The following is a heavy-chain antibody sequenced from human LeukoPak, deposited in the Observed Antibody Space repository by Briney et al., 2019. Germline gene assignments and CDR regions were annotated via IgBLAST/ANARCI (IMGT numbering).Heavy chain of an antibody. CDR1: GFTFSDYY. Sequence: PGGSLRLSCAASGFTFSDYYMTWLRQAPGKGLEWLAYISSTVSTIYYADSVKGRFTISRDDAQNSLYLQMNSLRAEDTDVYYLAELGFALIGGVWGKGTTVTISS. CDR2: ISSTVSTI. CDR3: AELGFALIGGV. V-gene: IGHV3-11*04. D-gene: IGHD3-16*01. J-gene: IGHJ6*04.